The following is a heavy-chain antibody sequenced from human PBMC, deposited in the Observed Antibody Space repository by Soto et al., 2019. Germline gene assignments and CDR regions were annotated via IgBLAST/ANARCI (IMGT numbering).Heavy chain of an antibody. CDR1: GGSFSGYY. D-gene: IGHD3-9*01. J-gene: IGHJ4*02. V-gene: IGHV4-34*01. Sequence: SETLSLTCAVYGGSFSGYYWSWIRQPPGKGLEWIGEINHSGSTNYNPSLKSRVTISVDTSKNQFSLKLSSVTAADTAVYYCARGPRLRYFDWLSPFDYWGQGTLVTVSS. CDR2: INHSGST. CDR3: ARGPRLRYFDWLSPFDY.